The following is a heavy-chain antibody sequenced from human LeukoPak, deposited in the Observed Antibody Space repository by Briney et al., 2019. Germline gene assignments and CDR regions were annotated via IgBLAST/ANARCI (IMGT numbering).Heavy chain of an antibody. J-gene: IGHJ4*02. CDR1: GGSISSHY. D-gene: IGHD1-26*01. CDR3: ARFRRYYGD. Sequence: SETLSLTCTVSGGSISSHYWSWIRQPPGKGLEWIGYIYYSGSTNYNPSLKGRVTISVDTSKNQFSLKLSSVTAADTAVYYCARFRRYYGDWGQGTLVTVSS. CDR2: IYYSGST. V-gene: IGHV4-59*11.